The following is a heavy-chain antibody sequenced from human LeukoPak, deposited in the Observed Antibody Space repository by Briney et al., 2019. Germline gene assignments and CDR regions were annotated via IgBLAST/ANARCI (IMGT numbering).Heavy chain of an antibody. D-gene: IGHD2-2*01. Sequence: ASVKVSCKASGYTFASYGISWVRQAPGQGLEWMGWISAYNGNTNYAQKLQGRVTMTTDTSTSTAYMELRSLRSDDPAVYYCARDFSSTSCNFDYWRQGPLVPVSS. CDR1: GYTFASYG. J-gene: IGHJ4*02. CDR2: ISAYNGNT. V-gene: IGHV1-18*01. CDR3: ARDFSSTSCNFDY.